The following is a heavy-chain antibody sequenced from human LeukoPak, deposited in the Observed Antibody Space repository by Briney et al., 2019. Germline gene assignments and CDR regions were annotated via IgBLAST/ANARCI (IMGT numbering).Heavy chain of an antibody. CDR2: IYYSGST. J-gene: IGHJ4*02. D-gene: IGHD5-18*01. Sequence: SETLSLTCTVSGGSISSSSYYWGWIRQPPGKGLEWIGSIYYSGSTYYNPSLKSRVTISVDTSKNQFSLKLSSVTAADTAVYYCAREIFFRGYRPHFDYWGQGTLVTVSS. V-gene: IGHV4-39*07. CDR3: AREIFFRGYRPHFDY. CDR1: GGSISSSSYY.